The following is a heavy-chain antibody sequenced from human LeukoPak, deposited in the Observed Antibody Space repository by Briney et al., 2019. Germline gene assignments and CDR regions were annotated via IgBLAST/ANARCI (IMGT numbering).Heavy chain of an antibody. CDR2: IYHSGST. CDR3: ARGSVVAYYYYMDV. CDR1: GYSISSGYY. D-gene: IGHD2-15*01. J-gene: IGHJ6*03. V-gene: IGHV4-38-2*02. Sequence: SETLSLTCTVSGYSISSGYYWGWIRQPPGKGLEWIGSIYHSGSTYYNPSLKSRVTISVDTSKNHFSLKLSSVTAADTAVYYCARGSVVAYYYYMDVWGKGTTVTVSS.